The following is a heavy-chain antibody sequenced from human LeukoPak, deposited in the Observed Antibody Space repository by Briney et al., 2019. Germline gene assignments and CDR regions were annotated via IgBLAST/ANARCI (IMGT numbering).Heavy chain of an antibody. Sequence: GGSLRLSCAASGFTFSDYYMSWIRQAPGKGLEWVSYISTSGRSTNYAESVKGRFTISRDNAKRSLYLQMNSLRAEDTAVYYCAKMAKVKQWLEPFDYWGQGTLVTVSS. J-gene: IGHJ4*02. CDR1: GFTFSDYY. D-gene: IGHD6-19*01. CDR2: ISTSGRST. CDR3: AKMAKVKQWLEPFDY. V-gene: IGHV3-11*06.